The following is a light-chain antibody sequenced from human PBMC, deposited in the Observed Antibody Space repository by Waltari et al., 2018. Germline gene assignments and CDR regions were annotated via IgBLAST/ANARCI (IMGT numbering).Light chain of an antibody. V-gene: IGLV3-1*01. CDR2: QNN. Sequence: SYKLTQQPPVSVSPGQTVSITCPGDKLADKNLCWYQQKPGQSPTLVIYQNNMRPSGIPERFSGSNSGNTATLTISGTQPMDGADYYCQAWDSSPHVVFGGGTKLTVL. CDR1: KLADKN. CDR3: QAWDSSPHVV. J-gene: IGLJ2*01.